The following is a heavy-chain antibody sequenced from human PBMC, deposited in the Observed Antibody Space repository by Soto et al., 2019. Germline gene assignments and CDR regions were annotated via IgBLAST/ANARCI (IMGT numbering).Heavy chain of an antibody. Sequence: EVHLLESGGGLVQPGGSLRLSCTASGFIFSSYAMSWVRQAPGQGLEWVSAISGNGDSAYYAHSVKGRFTNSRDNSKNTLYLQLNSLRAEDTAVYYCARHGSEDYWGQGTLVTVSS. V-gene: IGHV3-23*01. D-gene: IGHD6-25*01. CDR1: GFIFSSYA. CDR2: ISGNGDSA. J-gene: IGHJ4*02. CDR3: ARHGSEDY.